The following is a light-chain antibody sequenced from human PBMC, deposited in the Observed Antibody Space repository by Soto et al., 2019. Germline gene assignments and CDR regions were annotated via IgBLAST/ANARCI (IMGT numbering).Light chain of an antibody. CDR3: QQRSNWPRT. J-gene: IGKJ1*01. V-gene: IGKV3-11*01. CDR1: PSVSSY. CDR2: DAS. Sequence: TLSCRASPSVSSYLAWYQQKPGQAPRLLIYDASNRATAIPARFSGSGSGTDFTLTISSLEPEDFALYYFQQRSNWPRTF.